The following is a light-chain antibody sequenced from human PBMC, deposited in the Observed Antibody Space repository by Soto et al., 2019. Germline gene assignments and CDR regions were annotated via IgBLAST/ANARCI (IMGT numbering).Light chain of an antibody. CDR3: QQDYNLPYT. V-gene: IGKV3D-7*01. J-gene: IGKJ2*01. CDR2: GAS. Sequence: PGERVTLSCRASQSVSSSYLTWYQQKPGQAPRLLIYGASTRATGIPARFSGSGSGTDFTVTISSLQPEDFAVYYCQQDYNLPYTFGEGTKLEI. CDR1: QSVSSSY.